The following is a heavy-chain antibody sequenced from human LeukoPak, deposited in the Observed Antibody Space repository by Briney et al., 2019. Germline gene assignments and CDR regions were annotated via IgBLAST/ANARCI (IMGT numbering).Heavy chain of an antibody. D-gene: IGHD2-8*01. J-gene: IGHJ4*02. V-gene: IGHV4-59*04. Sequence: GSLRLSCAASGFTFSSYTINWVRQAPGKGLEWIGSIYYSGSTYYNPSLKSRVTISVDTSKNQFSLKLSSVTAADTAVYYCASIVLMVDYWGQGTLVTVSS. CDR3: ASIVLMVDY. CDR2: IYYSGST. CDR1: GFTFSSYT.